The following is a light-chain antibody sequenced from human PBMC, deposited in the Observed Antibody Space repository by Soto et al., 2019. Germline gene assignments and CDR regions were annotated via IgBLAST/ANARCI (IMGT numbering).Light chain of an antibody. CDR3: QQAYSFPIT. CDR2: AAS. V-gene: IGKV1D-12*01. CDR1: QDIAAY. J-gene: IGKJ5*01. Sequence: DIQVTHSPSSVSGSLGDRVTISCRACQDIAAYLAWYQHKPGRAPELLIHAASSLQSGVPSRFSGSGSGTDFTLTINSLQPEDFATYYCQQAYSFPITFGQGTRLEIK.